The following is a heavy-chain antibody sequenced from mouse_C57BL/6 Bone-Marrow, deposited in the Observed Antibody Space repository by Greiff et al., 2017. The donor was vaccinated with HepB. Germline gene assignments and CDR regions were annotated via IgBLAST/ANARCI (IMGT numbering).Heavy chain of an antibody. J-gene: IGHJ3*01. CDR3: ARHNWDGAY. V-gene: IGHV5-6*01. CDR1: GFTFSSYG. CDR2: ISSGGSYT. Sequence: EVNVVESGGDLVKPGGSLKLSCAASGFTFSSYGMSWVRQTPDKRLEWVATISSGGSYTYYPDSVKGRFTLSRDNAKNTRYLQMSSLKSEDTAMYYCARHNWDGAYWGQGTLVTVSA. D-gene: IGHD4-1*01.